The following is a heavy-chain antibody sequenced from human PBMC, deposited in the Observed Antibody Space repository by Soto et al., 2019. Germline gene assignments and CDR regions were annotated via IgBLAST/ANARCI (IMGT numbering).Heavy chain of an antibody. D-gene: IGHD3-9*01. CDR3: ARVRLGALDDAFDI. V-gene: IGHV1-69*02. J-gene: IGHJ3*02. CDR2: IIPILGIS. Sequence: ASVKVSCKASGGTFSSYTISWVRQAPGQGLEWMGRIIPILGISNYAQKFQGRVTITADKSTSTADMELSSLRSEDTDVYDCARVRLGALDDAFDIWGQGTMVTVSS. CDR1: GGTFSSYT.